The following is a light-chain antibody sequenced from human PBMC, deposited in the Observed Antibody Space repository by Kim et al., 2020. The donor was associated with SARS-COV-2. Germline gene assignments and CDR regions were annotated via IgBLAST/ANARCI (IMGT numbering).Light chain of an antibody. CDR2: GAS. V-gene: IGKV3-20*01. Sequence: EIVLTQSPGTLSLSPGDRATLSCGASQSVSSNYLAWYLQQPGQAPRLLIYGASSRATGIPDRFSGSGSGTDFTLTISRLEPEDFAVYYCQQYGSSPYTFGQGTKLEIK. CDR3: QQYGSSPYT. CDR1: QSVSSNY. J-gene: IGKJ2*01.